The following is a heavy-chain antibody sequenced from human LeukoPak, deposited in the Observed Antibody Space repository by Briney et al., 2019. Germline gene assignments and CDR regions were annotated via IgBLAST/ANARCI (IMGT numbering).Heavy chain of an antibody. CDR2: IYYSGST. J-gene: IGHJ4*02. Sequence: SETLSLTCTVSGGSISSSSYYWGWIRQPPGKGLEWIGSIYYSGSTYYNPSLKSRVTISVDTSKNQFSLKLSSVTAADTAVYYCARRLGIAAPEPFDYWGQGTLVTVSS. CDR3: ARRLGIAAPEPFDY. D-gene: IGHD6-13*01. CDR1: GGSISSSSYY. V-gene: IGHV4-39*01.